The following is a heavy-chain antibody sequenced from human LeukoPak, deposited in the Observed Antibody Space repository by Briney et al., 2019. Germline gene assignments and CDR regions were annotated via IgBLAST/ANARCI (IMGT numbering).Heavy chain of an antibody. CDR3: ARDPGIAETY. V-gene: IGHV1-2*02. Sequence: ASVKVSCKASGYTFTAYYMHWVRQAPGQGLEWMGWINPNSDGTNYARKFQGRVTMTSDTSISTAYMELSRLRSDDTAVYYCARDPGIAETYWGQGTLVTVSS. J-gene: IGHJ4*02. D-gene: IGHD6-13*01. CDR1: GYTFTAYY. CDR2: INPNSDGT.